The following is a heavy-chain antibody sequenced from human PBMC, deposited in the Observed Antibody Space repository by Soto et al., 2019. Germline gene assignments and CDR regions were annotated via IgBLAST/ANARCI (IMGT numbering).Heavy chain of an antibody. CDR2: IKQDGSVK. D-gene: IGHD3-16*01. J-gene: IGHJ3*02. V-gene: IGHV3-7*01. CDR3: ARCRGDVAGRSITFAFDI. Sequence: EVQLVESGGGLVQPGGSLRLSCAASGFTYSNHWMTWLRQAPGKGLEWVAFIKQDGSVKHYVDSVKGRFTICRDNGKKSLSLQMNTLRVEDTAVYYCARCRGDVAGRSITFAFDIWGQGTMVTVSS. CDR1: GFTYSNHW.